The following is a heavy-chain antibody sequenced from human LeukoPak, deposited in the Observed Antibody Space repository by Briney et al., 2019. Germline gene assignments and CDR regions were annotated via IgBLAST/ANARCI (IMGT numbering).Heavy chain of an antibody. CDR2: IYPGDSDT. D-gene: IGHD4-23*01. CDR1: GYRFSSYW. V-gene: IGHV5-51*01. J-gene: IGHJ4*02. Sequence: GEALEISWKGSGYRFSSYWIGWGRQMPGKGLEWMGIIYPGDSDTRYSPSFQGQVTISADKSISTAYLQWSSLKASDTAMYYCARPPDYGGNSLNYWGQGTLVTVSS. CDR3: ARPPDYGGNSLNY.